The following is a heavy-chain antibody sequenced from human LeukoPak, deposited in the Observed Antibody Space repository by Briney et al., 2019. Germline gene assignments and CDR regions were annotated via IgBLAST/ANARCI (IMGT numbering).Heavy chain of an antibody. J-gene: IGHJ6*02. D-gene: IGHD3-3*01. CDR2: INGQGNNT. V-gene: IGHV3-64*01. CDR3: VRKGVTIFGVVIAPYGMDV. Sequence: GGSLRLSCATSGFIFSKYAMHWVRQAPGKGLEYVSGINGQGNNTYYANSVKGRFTISRDNSKNTLYLQMGSLRAEDRAVYYCVRKGVTIFGVVIAPYGMDVWGQGTTVSVSS. CDR1: GFIFSKYA.